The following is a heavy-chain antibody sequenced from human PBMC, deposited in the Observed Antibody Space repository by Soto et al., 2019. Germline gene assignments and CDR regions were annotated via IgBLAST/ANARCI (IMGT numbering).Heavy chain of an antibody. Sequence: QVHLEQSGAEVKKPGSSVKVSCKFSGGTFSSYVIIWVRQAPGQGLEWMGGIIPVSGTANYAQKFYGRVTISADAATNTAYMELRSVRFDDTAVYYCATVDRSVALVGWFDPWGQGTLVTVSS. V-gene: IGHV1-69*01. CDR3: ATVDRSVALVGWFDP. CDR2: IIPVSGTA. D-gene: IGHD2-8*02. J-gene: IGHJ5*02. CDR1: GGTFSSYV.